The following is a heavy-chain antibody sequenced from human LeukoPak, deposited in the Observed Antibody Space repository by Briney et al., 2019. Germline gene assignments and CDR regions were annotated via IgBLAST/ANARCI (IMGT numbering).Heavy chain of an antibody. CDR2: INHSGST. J-gene: IGHJ4*02. CDR1: GGSISSYY. CDR3: ARRRDSSGYKTAHVDY. Sequence: PSENLSLTCTVSGGSISSYYWSWIRQPPGKGLEWIGEINHSGSTNYNPSLKSRVTISVDTSKKQFSLKLSSVTAADTAVYYCARRRDSSGYKTAHVDYWGQGTLVTVSS. V-gene: IGHV4-34*01. D-gene: IGHD3-22*01.